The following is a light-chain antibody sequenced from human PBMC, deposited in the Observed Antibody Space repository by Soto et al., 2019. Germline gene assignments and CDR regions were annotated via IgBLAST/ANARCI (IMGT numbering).Light chain of an antibody. Sequence: EIVLTPSPGTLSLSPGERATLSCRASQSVCSSFLAWYQQKPGQAPRLLIYDVSNRATGIPARFSGSGSGTDFTLTISSLEPEDFAVDYCQQRSNWPRTVGQGTKVDIK. J-gene: IGKJ1*01. CDR1: QSVCSSF. CDR2: DVS. CDR3: QQRSNWPRT. V-gene: IGKV3-11*01.